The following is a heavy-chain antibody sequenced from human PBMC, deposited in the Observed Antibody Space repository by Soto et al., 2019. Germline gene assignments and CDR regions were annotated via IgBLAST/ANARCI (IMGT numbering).Heavy chain of an antibody. CDR3: TREYSSGWSYYYYYGMDV. J-gene: IGHJ6*02. V-gene: IGHV3-49*03. Sequence: PGGSLRLSCTASGFTFGDYAMSWFRQAPGKGLEWVGFIRSKAYGGTTEYAASVKGRFTISRDDSKSIAYLQMNSLKTEDTAVYYCTREYSSGWSYYYYYGMDVWGQGTTVTVSS. CDR2: IRSKAYGGTT. D-gene: IGHD6-19*01. CDR1: GFTFGDYA.